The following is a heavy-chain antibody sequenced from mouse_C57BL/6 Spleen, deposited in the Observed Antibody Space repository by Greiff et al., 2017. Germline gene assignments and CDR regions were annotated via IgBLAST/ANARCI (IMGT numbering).Heavy chain of an antibody. CDR1: GYSITSGYD. V-gene: IGHV3-1*01. CDR2: ISYSGST. D-gene: IGHD2-3*01. CDR3: ATDYDGYFFAY. J-gene: IGHJ3*01. Sequence: VQLKQSGPGMVKPSQSLSLTCTVTGYSITSGYDWHWIRHFPGNKLEWMGYISYSGSTNYNPSLKSRISITHDTSKNHFFLKLNSVTTEDTATYYCATDYDGYFFAYWGQGTLVTVSA.